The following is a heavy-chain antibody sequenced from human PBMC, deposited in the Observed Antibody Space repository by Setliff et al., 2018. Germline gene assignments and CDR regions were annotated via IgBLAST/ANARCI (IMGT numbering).Heavy chain of an antibody. CDR1: GGSFSTYF. CDR3: GRAGKPYAIDV. Sequence: LSLTCAVYGGSFSTYFWSWIRQTPGKGLEWVSYIKSTNSLTDYADSVKGRFTVSRDNAMNSLFLQMDSLRVDDTAVYYCGRAGKPYAIDVWGQGTMVTVSS. V-gene: IGHV3-11*06. J-gene: IGHJ3*01. CDR2: IKSTNSLT.